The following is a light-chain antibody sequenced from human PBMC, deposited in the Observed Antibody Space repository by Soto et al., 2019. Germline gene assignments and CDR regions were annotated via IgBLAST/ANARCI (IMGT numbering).Light chain of an antibody. CDR2: DTD. CDR1: SSNIGNNY. V-gene: IGLV1-51*01. J-gene: IGLJ2*01. Sequence: QSVLTQPPSVSAAPGQKVTISCSGSSSNIGNNYVSWYQQLPGTAPKLLIYDTDKRLSGIPDRFSGSRSGTSATLDIPGLQTGDEADYYCGTGDSSRSGHVVFGGGTKLTVL. CDR3: GTGDSSRSGHVV.